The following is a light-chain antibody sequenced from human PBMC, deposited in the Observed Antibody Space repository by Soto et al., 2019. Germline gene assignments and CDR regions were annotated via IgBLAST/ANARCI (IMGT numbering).Light chain of an antibody. Sequence: EILMTQSPATLSVSPGDSATLSCRASRSVDTDLAWYQQKPGQAPRLLVFATSAGATGVPDRFRGSRSGTDFTLTISSLQPEDSATYYCHQYYNRPPWTFGQGTKVEI. V-gene: IGKV3-15*01. CDR1: RSVDTD. J-gene: IGKJ1*01. CDR3: HQYYNRPPWT. CDR2: ATS.